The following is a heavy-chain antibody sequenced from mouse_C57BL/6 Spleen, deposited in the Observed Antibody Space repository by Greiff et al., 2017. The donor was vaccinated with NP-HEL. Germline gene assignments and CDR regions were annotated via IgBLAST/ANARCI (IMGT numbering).Heavy chain of an antibody. V-gene: IGHV5-17*01. J-gene: IGHJ1*03. Sequence: EVQVVESGGGLVKPGGSLKLSCAASGFTFSDYGMHWVRQAPEKGLEWVAYISSGSSTIYYADTVKGRFTISRDNAKNTLFLQMTSLRSEDTAMYYCASPYDYDVWYFDVWGTGTTVTVSA. CDR2: ISSGSSTI. D-gene: IGHD2-4*01. CDR1: GFTFSDYG. CDR3: ASPYDYDVWYFDV.